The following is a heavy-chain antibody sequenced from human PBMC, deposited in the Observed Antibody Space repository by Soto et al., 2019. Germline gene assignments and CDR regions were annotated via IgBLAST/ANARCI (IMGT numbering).Heavy chain of an antibody. CDR1: GFSLSTSGMC. V-gene: IGHV2-70*01. Sequence: SGPTLVNPTQTLTLTCTFSGFSLSTSGMCVSWIRQPPGKALEWLALIDWDDDKYYSTSLKTRLTISKDTSKNKVVLTMTNMDPVDTATYYCARMVRGYSYGYYAFDYWGQGTLVTVSS. J-gene: IGHJ4*02. D-gene: IGHD5-18*01. CDR3: ARMVRGYSYGYYAFDY. CDR2: IDWDDDK.